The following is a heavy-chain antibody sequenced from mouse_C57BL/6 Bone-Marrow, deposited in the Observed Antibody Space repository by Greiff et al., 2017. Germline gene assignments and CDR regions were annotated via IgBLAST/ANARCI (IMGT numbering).Heavy chain of an antibody. J-gene: IGHJ3*01. V-gene: IGHV1-55*01. Sequence: QVHVKQPGAELVKPGASVKMSCKASGYTFTSYWITWVKQRPGQGLEWIGDIYPGSGSTNYNEKFKGKATLTVDTYSSTAYMQLRSLTSEDSAVYYCARWSGTAFAYWGQGTLVTVSA. CDR1: GYTFTSYW. CDR3: ARWSGTAFAY. D-gene: IGHD4-1*01. CDR2: IYPGSGST.